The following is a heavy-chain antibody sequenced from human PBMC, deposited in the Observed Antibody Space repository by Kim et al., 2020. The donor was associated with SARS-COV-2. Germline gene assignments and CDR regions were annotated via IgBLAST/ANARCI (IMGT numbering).Heavy chain of an antibody. D-gene: IGHD3-10*01. V-gene: IGHV4-59*01. CDR3: ARVYERFGGLEWFDP. Sequence: PSLKSRGTISVDTSKNQFSLKLSSVTAADTAVYYCARVYERFGGLEWFDPWGQGTLVTVSS. J-gene: IGHJ5*02.